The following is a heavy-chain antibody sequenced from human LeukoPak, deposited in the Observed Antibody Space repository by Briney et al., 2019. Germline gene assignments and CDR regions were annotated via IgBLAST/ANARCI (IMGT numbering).Heavy chain of an antibody. CDR1: GGSISSGSYY. V-gene: IGHV4-61*02. J-gene: IGHJ3*02. Sequence: PSQTLSLTCTVSGGSISSGSYYWSWIRQPAGKGLGWIGRIYTSGSTNYNPSLKSRVTISVDTSKNQFSLKLSSVTAADTAVYYCASARYCSSTSCYTGGAFDIWGQGTMVTVSS. CDR2: IYTSGST. D-gene: IGHD2-2*02. CDR3: ASARYCSSTSCYTGGAFDI.